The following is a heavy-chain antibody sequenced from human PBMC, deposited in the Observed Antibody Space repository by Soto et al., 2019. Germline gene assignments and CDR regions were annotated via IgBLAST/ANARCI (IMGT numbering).Heavy chain of an antibody. CDR3: ASTAYCGGDCYSLWFAP. CDR2: IYYSGST. D-gene: IGHD2-21*02. CDR1: GGSISSGGYY. Sequence: QVQLQESGPGLVKPSQTLSLTCTVSGGSISSGGYYWSWIRQHPGKGLEWIGYIYYSGSTYYNPSLKSRVTISVDTSKNQFSLKLSSVTAAATAVYYCASTAYCGGDCYSLWFAPWGQGTLVTVSS. J-gene: IGHJ5*02. V-gene: IGHV4-31*03.